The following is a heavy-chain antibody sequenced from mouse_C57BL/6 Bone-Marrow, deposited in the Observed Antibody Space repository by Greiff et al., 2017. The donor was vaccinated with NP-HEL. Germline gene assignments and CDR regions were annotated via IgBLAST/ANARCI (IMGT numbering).Heavy chain of an antibody. J-gene: IGHJ1*03. CDR2: IDPSDSET. CDR1: GYTFTSYW. Sequence: VQLQQPGAELVRPGSSVKLSCKASGYTFTSYWMHWVKQRPIQGLEWIGNIDPSDSETHYNRKFKDKATLTVDKSSSTAYMQLSSLTSEDSAVYYCATHSNYVYWYFDVWGTGTTVTVSS. D-gene: IGHD2-5*01. CDR3: ATHSNYVYWYFDV. V-gene: IGHV1-52*01.